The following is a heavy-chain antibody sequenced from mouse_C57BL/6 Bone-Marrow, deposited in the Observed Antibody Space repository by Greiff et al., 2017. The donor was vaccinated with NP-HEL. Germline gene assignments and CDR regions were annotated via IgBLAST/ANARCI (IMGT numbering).Heavy chain of an antibody. CDR1: GFPITSGYY. CDR2: ITHSGAT. V-gene: IGHV12-3*01. CDR3: GGNSSGYGDFDY. D-gene: IGHD3-2*02. Sequence: VKLVESGPGLVKPSQSLFLTCSITGFPITSGYYCIWIRQSPGKPLEWMGYITHSGATFYTPSLQSPFSITRETSKNQFFLQLTSVTTEDTSMFEWGGNSSGYGDFDYWGQGTTLTVSS. J-gene: IGHJ2*01.